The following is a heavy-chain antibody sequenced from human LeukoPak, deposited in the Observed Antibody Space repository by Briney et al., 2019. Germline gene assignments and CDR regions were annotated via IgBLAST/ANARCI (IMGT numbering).Heavy chain of an antibody. CDR1: GLTVSSNY. Sequence: GGSLRLSCAASGLTVSSNYMSWVRQAPGKGLEWVSVIYSGGSTAYADSVKGRFTISRDNSKNTLYLQLNSLRVEDTAVFYCARDPGGAKFDYWGQGTLVTVSS. J-gene: IGHJ4*02. V-gene: IGHV3-53*01. CDR2: IYSGGST. CDR3: ARDPGGAKFDY. D-gene: IGHD4/OR15-4a*01.